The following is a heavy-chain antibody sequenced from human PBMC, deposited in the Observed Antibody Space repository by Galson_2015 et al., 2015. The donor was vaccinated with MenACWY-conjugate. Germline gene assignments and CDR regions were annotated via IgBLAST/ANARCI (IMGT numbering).Heavy chain of an antibody. V-gene: IGHV3-23*01. J-gene: IGHJ4*02. CDR1: GFTFNNYA. CDR3: AKDGGKAMAKGFDY. Sequence: SLRLSCAASGFTFNNYAMNWLRQAPGKGLEWLSVISDRGTYTAYADSVKGRFAISRDNSKDTVFLQMTSLGVEDTAVYYCAKDGGKAMAKGFDYWGQGALVTVSS. D-gene: IGHD5-18*01. CDR2: ISDRGTYT.